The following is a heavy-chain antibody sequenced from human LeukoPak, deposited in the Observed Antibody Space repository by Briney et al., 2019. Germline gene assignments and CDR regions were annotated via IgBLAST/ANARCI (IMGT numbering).Heavy chain of an antibody. D-gene: IGHD5-24*01. J-gene: IGHJ4*02. V-gene: IGHV3-7*01. CDR1: GFTFSSSW. CDR2: INQDGSEK. CDR3: ARDGDGDRDLDY. Sequence: GSLRLSCAASGFTFSSSWMTWVRQAPGKGLEWVANINQDGSEKNYVDSVKGRFTISRDNAKNTLYLQMDSLRAEDTAVYYCARDGDGDRDLDYWGQGTLVTVSS.